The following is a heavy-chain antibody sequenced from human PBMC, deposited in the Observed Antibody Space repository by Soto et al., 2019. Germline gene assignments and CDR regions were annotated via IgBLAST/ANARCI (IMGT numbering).Heavy chain of an antibody. J-gene: IGHJ4*02. CDR1: GFFSSDD. CDR3: SIRGDATGSDGFHI. D-gene: IGHD7-27*01. Sequence: EVQLLESGGDLVQPGGSLRLSCVASGFFSSDDIRWVRRAPAGGLEWLSSISGSGGSTYYADSVKDRFTLSRDNTNNTMYLQMNSLKGEDTDVYDCSIRGDATGSDGFHIWGQGTLVSVSS. CDR2: ISGSGGST. V-gene: IGHV3-23*01.